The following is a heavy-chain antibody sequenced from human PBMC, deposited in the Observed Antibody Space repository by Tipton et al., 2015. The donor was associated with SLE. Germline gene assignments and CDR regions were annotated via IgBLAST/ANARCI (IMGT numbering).Heavy chain of an antibody. CDR3: ARAASEGAFDI. CDR2: INHSGST. Sequence: TLSLTCAVYGGSFSGYYWSWIRQPPGKGLEWIGEINHSGSTNYNPSLKSRVTISVDTSKNQFSLKLSSVTAADTAVYYCARAASEGAFDIWGQGTTVTVSS. J-gene: IGHJ3*02. V-gene: IGHV4-34*01. CDR1: GGSFSGYY.